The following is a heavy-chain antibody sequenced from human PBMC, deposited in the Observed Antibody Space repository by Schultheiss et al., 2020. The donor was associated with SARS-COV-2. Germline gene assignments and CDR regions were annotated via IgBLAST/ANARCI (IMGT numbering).Heavy chain of an antibody. J-gene: IGHJ6*02. CDR2: ISYDGSNK. CDR3: AKAPGYCSSTSCSIYYYYGMDV. V-gene: IGHV3-30*01. CDR1: GFTFSSYA. D-gene: IGHD2-2*01. Sequence: GGSLRLSCAASGFTFSSYAMHWVRQAPGKGLEWVAVISYDGSNKYYADSVKGRFTISRDNSKNTLYLQMNSLRAEDTALYYCAKAPGYCSSTSCSIYYYYGMDVWGQGTTVTVSS.